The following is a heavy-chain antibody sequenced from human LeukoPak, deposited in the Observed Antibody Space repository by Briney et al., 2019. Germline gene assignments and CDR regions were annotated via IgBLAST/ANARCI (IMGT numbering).Heavy chain of an antibody. J-gene: IGHJ2*01. V-gene: IGHV4-39*07. CDR2: INHSGST. Sequence: PSETLSLTCTVSGGSISSSSYYWSWIRQPPGKGLEWIGEINHSGSTNYNPSLKSRVTISVDTSKNQFSLKLSSVTAADTAVYYCASGYSGYDLNYYWYFDLWGRGTLVTVSS. CDR3: ASGYSGYDLNYYWYFDL. CDR1: GGSISSSSYY. D-gene: IGHD5-12*01.